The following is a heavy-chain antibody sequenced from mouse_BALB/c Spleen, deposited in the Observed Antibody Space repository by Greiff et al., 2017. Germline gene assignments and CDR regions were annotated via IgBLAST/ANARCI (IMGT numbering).Heavy chain of an antibody. CDR1: GYTFTSYW. CDR2: IYPGDGDT. Sequence: VQLQQSGAELAKPGASVKLSCKASGYTFTSYWMQWVKQRPGQGLEWIGAIYPGDGDTRYTQKFKGKATLTADKSSSTAYMQLSSLASEDSAVYYCARGLLDYGSSWYFDVWGAGTTVTVSS. V-gene: IGHV1-87*01. J-gene: IGHJ1*01. CDR3: ARGLLDYGSSWYFDV. D-gene: IGHD1-1*01.